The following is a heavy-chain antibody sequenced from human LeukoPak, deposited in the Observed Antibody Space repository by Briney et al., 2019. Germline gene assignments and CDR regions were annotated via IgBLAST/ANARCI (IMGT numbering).Heavy chain of an antibody. CDR2: ITGSGVGT. J-gene: IGHJ4*02. CDR1: GFTFSRSA. Sequence: GGSLRLSCAASGFTFSRSAMSWVRQAPGKGLEWVSCITGSGVGTYYADSVKGRFTISRDNSKNTLYLQMDSLRGEDTAAYYCAKEYYYDFWGQGALVTVSS. CDR3: AKEYYYDF. V-gene: IGHV3-23*01.